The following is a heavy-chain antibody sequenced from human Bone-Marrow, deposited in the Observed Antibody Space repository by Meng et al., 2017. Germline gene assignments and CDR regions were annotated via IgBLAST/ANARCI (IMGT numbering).Heavy chain of an antibody. CDR1: GFTVSSNY. CDR2: IYSGSST. D-gene: IGHD3-10*01. CDR3: ARVLTMVRVAHDAFDI. J-gene: IGHJ3*02. V-gene: IGHV3-53*04. Sequence: ETLSLTCAASGFTVSSNYMSWVRQAPGKGLEWVSVIYSGSSTYYADSVKGRFTISRHNSKNTLYLQMNSLRAEEKAVYYCARVLTMVRVAHDAFDIWGQGTMVTVSS.